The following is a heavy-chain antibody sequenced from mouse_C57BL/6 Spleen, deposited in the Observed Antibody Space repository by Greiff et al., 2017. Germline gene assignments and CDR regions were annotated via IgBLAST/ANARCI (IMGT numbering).Heavy chain of an antibody. Sequence: EVMLVESGGGLVKPGGSLKLSCAASGFTFSSYAMSWVRQTPEKRLEWVATISDGGSYTYYPDNVKGRVTISRDNAKNNLYLQMSHLKSEDTAMYYCARDGDYGNSWYFDVWGTGTTVTVSS. CDR2: ISDGGSYT. CDR1: GFTFSSYA. CDR3: ARDGDYGNSWYFDV. D-gene: IGHD2-1*01. V-gene: IGHV5-4*01. J-gene: IGHJ1*03.